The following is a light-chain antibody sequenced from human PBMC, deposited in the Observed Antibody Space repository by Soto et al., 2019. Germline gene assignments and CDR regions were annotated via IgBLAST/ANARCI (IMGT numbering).Light chain of an antibody. CDR3: SSYTNTGTLYV. Sequence: QSALTQPASVSGSPGQSITISCIGSSSDVGGYNYVSWYQHHPGRVPKPMIFEVSDRPSGVSSRFSGSKSGNTAYLTISGLQAEDEADYHCSSYTNTGTLYVFGTGTKLTVL. V-gene: IGLV2-14*01. CDR2: EVS. J-gene: IGLJ1*01. CDR1: SSDVGGYNY.